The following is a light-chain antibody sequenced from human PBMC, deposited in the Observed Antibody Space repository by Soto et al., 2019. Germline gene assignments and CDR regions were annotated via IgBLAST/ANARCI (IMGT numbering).Light chain of an antibody. CDR3: QLYDSSPLYT. CDR1: QSVGSSH. CDR2: GAS. V-gene: IGKV3-20*01. Sequence: DIVLTKSPGTLSLSPGERATLSCRASQSVGSSHLAWYQQKPGQAPRLVIYGASNRATGIPDRFSGSGSGTDFTLTISRLEPEDFAVYYCQLYDSSPLYTFGQGTKLEIK. J-gene: IGKJ2*01.